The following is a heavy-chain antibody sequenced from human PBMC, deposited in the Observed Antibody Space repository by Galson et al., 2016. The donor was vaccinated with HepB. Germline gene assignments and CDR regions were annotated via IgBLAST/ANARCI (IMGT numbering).Heavy chain of an antibody. V-gene: IGHV2-26*01. CDR1: GFSLSDARMG. J-gene: IGHJ4*02. Sequence: PALVKPTQTLTLTCTVSGFSLSDARMGVSWIRQPPGKALEWLAQVFLNDDKSYSTSLKSRLTISKDTSKSQVVLTMTNVDPVDTATYYCARTGGFDADYFAYWGQGTLVTVSS. CDR2: VFLNDDK. D-gene: IGHD3-16*01. CDR3: ARTGGFDADYFAY.